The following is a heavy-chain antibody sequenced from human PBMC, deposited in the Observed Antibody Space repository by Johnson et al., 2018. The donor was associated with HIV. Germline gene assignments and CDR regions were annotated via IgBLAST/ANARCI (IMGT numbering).Heavy chain of an antibody. Sequence: HVQLVESGGGVVQPGRSLRLSCAASGFTFSNYGMHWVRQSPGRGLEWVAVILNDGTNQFYADSVKGRFTISRDNYKNTLYLQMNSLRPEDTAVYYCAKERQLVRAFDIWGQGTMVTVSS. J-gene: IGHJ3*02. V-gene: IGHV3-30*18. CDR1: GFTFSNYG. CDR3: AKERQLVRAFDI. CDR2: ILNDGTNQ. D-gene: IGHD6-6*01.